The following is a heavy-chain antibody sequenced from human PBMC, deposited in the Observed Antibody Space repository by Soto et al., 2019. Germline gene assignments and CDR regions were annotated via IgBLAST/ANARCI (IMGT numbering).Heavy chain of an antibody. CDR2: INPNSGGT. CDR3: ARVEGQWLVVGYYFDY. Sequence: GASVKVSCKASGYTFTGYYMHWVRQAPGQGLEWMGWINPNSGGTNYAQKFQGRVTMTRDTSISTACMELSRLRSDDTAVYYCARVEGQWLVVGYYFDYWGQGTLVTVSS. CDR1: GYTFTGYY. V-gene: IGHV1-2*02. J-gene: IGHJ4*02. D-gene: IGHD6-19*01.